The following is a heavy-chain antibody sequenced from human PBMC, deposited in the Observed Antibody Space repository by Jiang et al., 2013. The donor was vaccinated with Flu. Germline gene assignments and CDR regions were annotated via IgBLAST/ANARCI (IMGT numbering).Heavy chain of an antibody. Sequence: TLSLSCSVSGDSISSGAHYWSWIRQHPGEGLEWIGYIFYMGEPTTTRPLKSRVTISVDTSENQFSLRVSSVTAADTAVYYCARVGGYSNYLDYWGQGTLVTVSS. CDR1: GDSISSGAHY. D-gene: IGHD4-11*01. CDR3: ARVGGYSNYLDY. CDR2: IFYMGEP. V-gene: IGHV4-31*03. J-gene: IGHJ4*02.